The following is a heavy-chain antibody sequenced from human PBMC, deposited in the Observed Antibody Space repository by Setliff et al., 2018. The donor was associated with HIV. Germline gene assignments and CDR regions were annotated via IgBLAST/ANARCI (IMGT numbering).Heavy chain of an antibody. Sequence: PTLVNPTQTLTLTCTFSGLSLSASGVGVGWIRQPPGKALEWLALIYWNDDKRYSPSLKNRLTITKDTSKNQVVLTMTNMDPVDTATYYCAHSDTYYSSSWSWLGWFDPWGQGTLVTVSS. CDR3: AHSDTYYSSSWSWLGWFDP. J-gene: IGHJ5*02. CDR1: GLSLSASGVG. V-gene: IGHV2-5*01. D-gene: IGHD6-13*01. CDR2: IYWNDDK.